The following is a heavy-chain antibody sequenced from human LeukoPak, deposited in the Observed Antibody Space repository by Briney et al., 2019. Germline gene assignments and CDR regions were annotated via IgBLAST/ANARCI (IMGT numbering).Heavy chain of an antibody. J-gene: IGHJ4*02. CDR1: GFTFSSYW. CDR3: ARDNSGFNFDY. Sequence: GGSLRLSCAASGFTFSSYWMSWVRQAPGKGLEWVANIKQDGSEKYYVDSVKGRLTISRDNAKNSLYLQMNSLRAEDTAVYYCARDNSGFNFDYWGQGTLVTVSS. CDR2: IKQDGSEK. D-gene: IGHD6-19*01. V-gene: IGHV3-7*01.